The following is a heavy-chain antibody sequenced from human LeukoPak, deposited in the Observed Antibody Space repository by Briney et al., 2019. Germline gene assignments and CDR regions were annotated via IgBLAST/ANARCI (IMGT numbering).Heavy chain of an antibody. J-gene: IGHJ4*02. CDR2: INYSGGT. Sequence: SETLSLTCAVYDGSFSAYYWTWIRQPPGRGLDWIGEINYSGGTNFNPSLKSRVTISLDTSKNQFSLKVSSVTAADTAVYYCARGGFSHYYGSESHDYWGQGTLVTVSS. D-gene: IGHD3-10*01. CDR3: ARGGFSHYYGSESHDY. V-gene: IGHV4-34*01. CDR1: DGSFSAYY.